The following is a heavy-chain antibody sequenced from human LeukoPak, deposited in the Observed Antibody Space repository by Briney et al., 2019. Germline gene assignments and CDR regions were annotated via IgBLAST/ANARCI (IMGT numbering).Heavy chain of an antibody. CDR3: ARVKLSHGYSYGYNPYYFDY. D-gene: IGHD5-18*01. Sequence: SETLSLTCAVSGYSITNGYYWAWIRQSPGKGLEWIGNIYYSGNTYYNPSLKSRVTISVDTSKNQFSLMLSSVTAADTAVYYCARVKLSHGYSYGYNPYYFDYWGQGTLATVSS. J-gene: IGHJ4*02. CDR2: IYYSGNT. CDR1: GYSITNGYY. V-gene: IGHV4-38-2*01.